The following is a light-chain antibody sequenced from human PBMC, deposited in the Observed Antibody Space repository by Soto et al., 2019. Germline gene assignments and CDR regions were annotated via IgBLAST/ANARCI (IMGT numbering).Light chain of an antibody. CDR2: EES. J-gene: IGKJ1*01. CDR3: QQYNDYWT. V-gene: IGKV1-5*03. Sequence: DIQMTQSPSTLSASVGDRVTITCRASQSISGSLAWYQQKPGKAPKLLIYEESNLKSGVPSKFSGSGYGTEYTIPISSLQHDGSARYYRQQYNDYWTFGQGTRVEIK. CDR1: QSISGS.